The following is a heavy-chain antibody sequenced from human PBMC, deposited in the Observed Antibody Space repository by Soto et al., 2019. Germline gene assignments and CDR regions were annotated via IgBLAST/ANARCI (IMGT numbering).Heavy chain of an antibody. V-gene: IGHV3-23*01. CDR1: GFTFSSYA. CDR3: AKDQLVAVAGTLTTGYFDY. D-gene: IGHD6-19*01. CDR2: ISGSGGST. J-gene: IGHJ4*02. Sequence: PGGSLRLSCAASGFTFSSYAMSWVRQAPGKGLERVSAISGSGGSTYYADSVKGRFTISRDNSKNTLYLQMNSMRAEDTAVYYCAKDQLVAVAGTLTTGYFDYWGQGTLVTVSS.